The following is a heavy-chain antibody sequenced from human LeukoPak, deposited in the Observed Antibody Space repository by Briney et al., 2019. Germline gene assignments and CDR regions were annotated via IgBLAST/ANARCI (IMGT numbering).Heavy chain of an antibody. CDR3: ARVRVTKASIRTGTTSTLHPFDY. CDR2: IYHSGTT. D-gene: IGHD1-7*01. Sequence: PSETLSLTCAVSGDSISSSYWWTWVRQPPGKGLEWIGEIYHSGTTNYNPSLKSRVTISVDKSKNHFSLNLNSVTAADTAVYYCARVRVTKASIRTGTTSTLHPFDYWGQGTLVTVSS. CDR1: GDSISSSYW. V-gene: IGHV4-4*02. J-gene: IGHJ4*02.